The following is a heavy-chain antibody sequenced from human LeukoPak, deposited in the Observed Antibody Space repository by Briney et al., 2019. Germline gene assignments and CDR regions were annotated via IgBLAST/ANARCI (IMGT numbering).Heavy chain of an antibody. Sequence: QPGRSLRLSCAASGFTFSSYGMHWVRQAPGKGLEWVAVIWYDGSNKYYADSVKGRFTISRDNSKNTLYLQMNSLRAEDTAFYFCARGLGHSSSWFLDYWGQGTLVTVSS. V-gene: IGHV3-33*01. D-gene: IGHD6-13*01. J-gene: IGHJ4*02. CDR1: GFTFSSYG. CDR2: IWYDGSNK. CDR3: ARGLGHSSSWFLDY.